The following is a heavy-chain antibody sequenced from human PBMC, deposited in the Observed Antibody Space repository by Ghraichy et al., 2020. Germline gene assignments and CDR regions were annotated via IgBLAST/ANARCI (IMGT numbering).Heavy chain of an antibody. V-gene: IGHV3-23*01. CDR2: ISGSGGST. CDR3: AKDLTVTMVRGDFDY. CDR1: GFTFSSYA. Sequence: GGSLRLSCAASGFTFSSYAMSWVRQAPGKGLEWVSAISGSGGSTYYADSVKGRFTISRDNSKNTLYLQMNSLRAEETAVYYCAKDLTVTMVRGDFDYWGQGTLVTVSS. J-gene: IGHJ4*02. D-gene: IGHD3-10*01.